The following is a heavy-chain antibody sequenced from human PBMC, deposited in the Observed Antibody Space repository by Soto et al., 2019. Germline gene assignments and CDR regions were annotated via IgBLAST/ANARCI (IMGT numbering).Heavy chain of an antibody. CDR1: GFSLSTSGVG. J-gene: IGHJ5*02. CDR3: AHRGPKSLGYCSSTSCPGWFDP. Sequence: GSGPTLVNPTQTLTLTCTFSGFSLSTSGVGVGWIRQPPGKALEWLALIYWDDDKRYSPSPKSRLTITKDTSKNQVVLTMTNMDPVDTATYYCAHRGPKSLGYCSSTSCPGWFDPWGQGTLVTVSS. V-gene: IGHV2-5*02. D-gene: IGHD2-2*01. CDR2: IYWDDDK.